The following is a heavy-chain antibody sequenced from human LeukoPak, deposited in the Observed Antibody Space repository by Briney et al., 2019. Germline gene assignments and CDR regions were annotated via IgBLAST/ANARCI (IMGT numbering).Heavy chain of an antibody. CDR3: ANSRSAYYFDY. CDR1: GFTFSSYG. Sequence: PGGSLRLSCAASGFTFSSYGMHWVRQAPGKGLEWVAVISYDGSSKYYADSVKGRFTISRDNSKNTLYLQMNSLRAEDTAVYYCANSRSAYYFDYWGQGTLVTVSS. D-gene: IGHD3-3*01. J-gene: IGHJ4*02. V-gene: IGHV3-30*18. CDR2: ISYDGSSK.